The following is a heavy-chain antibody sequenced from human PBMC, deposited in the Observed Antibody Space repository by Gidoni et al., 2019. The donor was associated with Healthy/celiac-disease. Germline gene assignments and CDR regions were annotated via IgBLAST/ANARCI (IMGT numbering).Heavy chain of an antibody. CDR2: INAGNGNT. V-gene: IGHV1-3*01. J-gene: IGHJ4*02. D-gene: IGHD6-13*01. CDR1: GYTFTSYA. CDR3: AREIAAAGLDY. Sequence: QVQLVQSGAEVKKPGPSVKVSCKASGYTFTSYAMHWVRQAPGQRLEWIGWINAGNGNTKYSQKFQGRVSITRDTSASTAYMELSSLRSEDTAVYYCAREIAAAGLDYWGQGTLVTVSS.